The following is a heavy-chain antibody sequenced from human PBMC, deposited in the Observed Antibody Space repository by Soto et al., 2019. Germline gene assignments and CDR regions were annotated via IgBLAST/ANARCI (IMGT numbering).Heavy chain of an antibody. CDR2: IYYSGST. J-gene: IGHJ4*02. D-gene: IGHD3-10*01. CDR3: ARVLWFGELFHFDY. CDR1: GGSISSGGYY. Sequence: SETLSLSCTVSGGSISSGGYYGSWIRQHPGKGLEWIGYIYYSGSTYYNPSLKSRVNISVDTSKNQFSLKLSSVTAADTAVYYCARVLWFGELFHFDYWGQETLVTVS. V-gene: IGHV4-31*03.